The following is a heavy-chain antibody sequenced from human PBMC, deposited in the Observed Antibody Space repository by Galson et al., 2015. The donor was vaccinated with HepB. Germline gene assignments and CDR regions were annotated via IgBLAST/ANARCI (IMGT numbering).Heavy chain of an antibody. D-gene: IGHD3-22*01. Sequence: LRLSCAASGFTFSSYSMNWVRQPPGKGLEWIGSIYYSGSTYYNPSLKSRVTISVDTSKNQFSLKLSSVTAADTAVYYCARQGVVVIHGPAPGSFGVFDYWGQGTLVTVSS. CDR1: GFTFSSYSMN. CDR2: IYYSGST. V-gene: IGHV4-39*01. CDR3: ARQGVVVIHGPAPGSFGVFDY. J-gene: IGHJ4*02.